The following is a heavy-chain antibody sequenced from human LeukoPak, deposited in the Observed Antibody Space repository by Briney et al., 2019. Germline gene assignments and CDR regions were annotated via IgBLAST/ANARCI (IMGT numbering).Heavy chain of an antibody. V-gene: IGHV3-30*04. CDR1: GFTFSSYA. Sequence: GRSLRLSCAASGFTFSSYAMHWVRQAPGKGLEWVAVISYDGSNKYYADSVKGRFTISRDNSKNTLYLQMNSLRAEDTAVYYCAKTSYYYDSSGYYYEDRFDYWGQGTLVTVSS. CDR3: AKTSYYYDSSGYYYEDRFDY. J-gene: IGHJ4*02. D-gene: IGHD3-22*01. CDR2: ISYDGSNK.